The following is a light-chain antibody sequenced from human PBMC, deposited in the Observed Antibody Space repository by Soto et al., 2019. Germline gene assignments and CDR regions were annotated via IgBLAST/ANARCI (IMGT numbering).Light chain of an antibody. V-gene: IGLV2-8*02. CDR1: SSDVGAYNY. Sequence: QSAPTQPPSESRSPGQSVTISCTGTSSDVGAYNYVSWYQQYPGKAPKLMIYEVSKRPSGVPDRFSGSKSGKTASLTVSGLQPEDETDYYCTSYAGSNIWVFGGGTKLTLL. CDR2: EVS. J-gene: IGLJ3*02. CDR3: TSYAGSNIWV.